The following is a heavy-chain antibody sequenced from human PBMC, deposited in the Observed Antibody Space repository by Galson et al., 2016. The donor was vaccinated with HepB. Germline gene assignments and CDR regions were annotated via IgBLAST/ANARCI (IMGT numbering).Heavy chain of an antibody. CDR3: ARDCGFGGGLDY. CDR2: TDRPGGDT. Sequence: SVKVSCKASGYTFTDYHMHWLRQAPGQGLEWMGRTDRPGGDTKYAQKFQGRVTMTRDTSISTIYMELSSLTSDDTAVYYCARDCGFGGGLDYCGQGTLVTVSS. J-gene: IGHJ4*02. CDR1: GYTFTDYH. V-gene: IGHV1-2*06. D-gene: IGHD2-21*01.